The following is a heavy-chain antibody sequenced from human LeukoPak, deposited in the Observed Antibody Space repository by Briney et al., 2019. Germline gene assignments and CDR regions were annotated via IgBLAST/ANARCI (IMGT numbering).Heavy chain of an antibody. D-gene: IGHD3-22*01. CDR2: INPSGGST. V-gene: IGHV1-46*01. CDR1: GYTFTSYY. J-gene: IGHJ4*02. Sequence: ASVKVSCKASGYTFTSYYMHWVRQAPGQGLEWMGIINPSGGSTSYAQKFQGRVTMTWDTSTSTVYMELSSLRSEDTAVYYCARDNNRPGPITQEYDSSGYHDYWGQGTLVTVSS. CDR3: ARDNNRPGPITQEYDSSGYHDY.